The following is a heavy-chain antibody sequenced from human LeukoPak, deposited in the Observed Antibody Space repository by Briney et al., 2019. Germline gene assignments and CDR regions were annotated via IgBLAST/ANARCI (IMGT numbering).Heavy chain of an antibody. CDR2: INHSGST. J-gene: IGHJ4*02. V-gene: IGHV4-39*07. CDR3: ARGGYYRFYY. CDR1: GGSVSSGSYY. Sequence: SETLSLTCTVSGGSVSSGSYYWSWIRQPPGKGLEWIGEINHSGSTNYNPSLKSRVTISVDTSKNQFSLKLSSVTAADTAVYYCARGGYYRFYYWGQGTLVTVSS. D-gene: IGHD2/OR15-2a*01.